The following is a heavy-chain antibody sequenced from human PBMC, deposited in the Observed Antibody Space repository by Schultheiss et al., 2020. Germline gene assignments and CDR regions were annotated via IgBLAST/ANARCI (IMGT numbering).Heavy chain of an antibody. CDR1: GYTFTGYY. CDR3: ARDDSARFDP. V-gene: IGHV1-69*13. D-gene: IGHD3-22*01. J-gene: IGHJ5*02. CDR2: IIPIFGTA. Sequence: SVKVSCKASGYTFTGYYMHWVRQAPGQGLEWMGGIIPIFGTANYAQKFQGRVTITADESTSTAYMELSSLRSEDTAVYYCARDDSARFDPWGQGTLVTVTS.